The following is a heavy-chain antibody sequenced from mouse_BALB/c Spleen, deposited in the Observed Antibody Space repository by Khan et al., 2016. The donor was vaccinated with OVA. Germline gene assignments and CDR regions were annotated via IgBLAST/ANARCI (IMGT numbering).Heavy chain of an antibody. Sequence: EVELVESGGGLVKPGGSLKLSCAASGFTFSSYTMSWVRQTPEKRLEWVATISSGGDNTYYPDSVKGRFTISRDNAKNNLYLQMSSLRSEDTALYYCAKSNYGNCAHWGQGTLVTVSA. J-gene: IGHJ3*01. D-gene: IGHD2-1*01. CDR2: ISSGGDNT. CDR3: AKSNYGNCAH. V-gene: IGHV5-9*03. CDR1: GFTFSSYT.